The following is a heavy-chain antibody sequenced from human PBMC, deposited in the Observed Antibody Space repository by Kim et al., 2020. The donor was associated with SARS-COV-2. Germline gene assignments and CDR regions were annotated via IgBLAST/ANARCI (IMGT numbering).Heavy chain of an antibody. J-gene: IGHJ4*02. D-gene: IGHD3-16*01. CDR3: ESDWGSGVFDS. Sequence: YNTDCEKGRFTISRENTKNTLDLQRNSLRGEDTAVYYCESDWGSGVFDSWGQGTLVTVSS. V-gene: IGHV3-30*10.